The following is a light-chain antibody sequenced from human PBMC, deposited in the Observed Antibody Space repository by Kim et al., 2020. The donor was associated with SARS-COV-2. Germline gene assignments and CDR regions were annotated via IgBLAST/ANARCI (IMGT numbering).Light chain of an antibody. V-gene: IGLV3-19*01. J-gene: IGLJ3*02. Sequence: ALGQTARMTCTGDSLRNYYPRWYQQKTGPAPVLVIFGKNSRPSGIPDRFSGSSSGNTASLTIAGAEAEDEADYYCTYRGTGGDHWVFGGGTQLTVL. CDR1: SLRNYY. CDR3: TYRGTGGDHWV. CDR2: GKN.